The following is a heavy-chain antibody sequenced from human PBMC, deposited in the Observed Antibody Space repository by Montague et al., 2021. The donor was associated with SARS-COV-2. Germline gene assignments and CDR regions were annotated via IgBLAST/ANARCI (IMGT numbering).Heavy chain of an antibody. Sequence: SETLSLTCTVSGGSISSSSYYWGWIRQPPGQGLEWIGSINYSGSTYYNPSLKSRVTISVTTSKNPFSLKLSSATAAATAVYYCASPTYYYDSSGSDAFDIWGQGTMVTVSS. J-gene: IGHJ3*02. CDR2: INYSGST. CDR1: GGSISSSSYY. V-gene: IGHV4-39*01. D-gene: IGHD3-22*01. CDR3: ASPTYYYDSSGSDAFDI.